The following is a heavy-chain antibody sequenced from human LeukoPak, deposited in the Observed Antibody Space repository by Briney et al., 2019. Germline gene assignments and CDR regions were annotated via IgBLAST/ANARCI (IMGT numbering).Heavy chain of an antibody. V-gene: IGHV3-9*01. D-gene: IGHD4-17*01. CDR3: VKDQTTGSLSGWFDP. CDR2: ISWDSGII. CDR1: GFIFDDYA. Sequence: GGSLRLSCAASGFIFDDYAMHWVRQAPGKGLEWVSGISWDSGIIGYADSVKGRFTIGRDNAKNSLYLQMDSLRPEDTALYYCVKDQTTGSLSGWFDPWGQGTLVTVSS. J-gene: IGHJ5*02.